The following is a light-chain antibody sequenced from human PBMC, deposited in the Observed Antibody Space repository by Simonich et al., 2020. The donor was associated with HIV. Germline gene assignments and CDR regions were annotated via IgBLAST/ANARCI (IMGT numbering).Light chain of an antibody. CDR3: CSYAGSSAV. Sequence: QSALTQPASVSGSPGQSITISCTETSSDVGGYNYVSWYQEHPGKAPKLMIYDVGGRPSGASNRFSGSKSGNTASLTISGLQAEDEADYYCCSYAGSSAVFGGGTKLTVL. CDR2: DVG. CDR1: SSDVGGYNY. J-gene: IGLJ2*01. V-gene: IGLV2-23*02.